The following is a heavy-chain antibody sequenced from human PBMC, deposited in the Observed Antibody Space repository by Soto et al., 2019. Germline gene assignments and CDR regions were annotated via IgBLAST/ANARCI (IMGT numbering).Heavy chain of an antibody. CDR2: IIPIFGTA. J-gene: IGHJ6*02. Sequence: ASVKVSCKASGGTFSSYAISWVRQAPGQGLEWMGGIIPIFGTANYAQKFQGRVTITADESTSTAYMELSSLRSEDTAVYYCARDTSNYKHYGMDAWGQGTTVTVSS. D-gene: IGHD4-4*01. CDR3: ARDTSNYKHYGMDA. V-gene: IGHV1-69*13. CDR1: GGTFSSYA.